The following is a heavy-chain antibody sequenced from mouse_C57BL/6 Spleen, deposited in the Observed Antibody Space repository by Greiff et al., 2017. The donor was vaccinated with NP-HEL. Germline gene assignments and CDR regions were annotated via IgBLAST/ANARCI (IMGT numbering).Heavy chain of an antibody. V-gene: IGHV1-82*01. Sequence: VQLVESGPELVKPGASVKISCKASGYAFSSSWMNWVKQRPGKGLEWIGRIYPGDGDTNYNGKFKGKATLTADKSSSTTCMQLSSLTSEDSAVYFCARFTTVVAEVDYWGQGTTLTVSS. CDR1: GYAFSSSW. D-gene: IGHD1-1*01. CDR3: ARFTTVVAEVDY. CDR2: IYPGDGDT. J-gene: IGHJ2*01.